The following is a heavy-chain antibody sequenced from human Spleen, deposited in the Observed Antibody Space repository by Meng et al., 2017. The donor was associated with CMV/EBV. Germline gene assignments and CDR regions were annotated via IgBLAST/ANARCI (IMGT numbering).Heavy chain of an antibody. V-gene: IGHV4-4*02. CDR1: GGSISISTW. D-gene: IGHD6-19*01. CDR3: ARDPYATGWAG. J-gene: IGHJ4*02. CDR2: IYHSGGT. Sequence: QLQVPGPGLVKHSGALSHTCAVSGGSISISTWWSWVRQPPGKGLEWIGEIYHSGGTKYNPSLRGRVTISLDKSKNQFSLTLRSVTAADTAVYYCARDPYATGWAGWGQGTLVTVSS.